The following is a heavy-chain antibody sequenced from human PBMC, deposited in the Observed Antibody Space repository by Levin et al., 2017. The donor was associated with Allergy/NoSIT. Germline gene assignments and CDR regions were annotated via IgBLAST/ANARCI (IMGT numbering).Heavy chain of an antibody. D-gene: IGHD3-10*01. J-gene: IGHJ4*02. CDR1: GYTLTELS. CDR3: ATVDRDGSGSYFVY. Sequence: GASVKVSCKVSGYTLTELSMHWVRQAPGKGLEWMGGFDPEGDETIYAQKFQGRVTMTEDTSTDTAYMELSSLRSEDTAVYYCATVDRDGSGSYFVYWGQGTLVTVSS. CDR2: FDPEGDET. V-gene: IGHV1-24*01.